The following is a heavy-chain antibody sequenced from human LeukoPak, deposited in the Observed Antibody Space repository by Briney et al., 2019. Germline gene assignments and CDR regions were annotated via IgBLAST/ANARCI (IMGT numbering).Heavy chain of an antibody. CDR2: IKSKTDGGTT. Sequence: GGSLRLSCAASGFTFSNAWMSWVRQAPGKGLEWVGRIKSKTDGGTTDCAAPVKGRFTISRDDSKNTLYLQMNSLKTEDTAVYYCTTDIVATTRDAFDIWGQGTMVTVSS. D-gene: IGHD5-12*01. V-gene: IGHV3-15*01. CDR3: TTDIVATTRDAFDI. CDR1: GFTFSNAW. J-gene: IGHJ3*02.